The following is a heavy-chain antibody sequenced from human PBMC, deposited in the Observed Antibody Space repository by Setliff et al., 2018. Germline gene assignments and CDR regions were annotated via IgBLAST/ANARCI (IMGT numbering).Heavy chain of an antibody. CDR1: GASINRDY. D-gene: IGHD6-13*01. CDR2: IHYSGST. V-gene: IGHV4-59*12. J-gene: IGHJ4*02. CDR3: ARDRVLGSTWYELIASDF. Sequence: SETLSLTCSVSGASINRDYWNWIRQPPGKGLEWIGYIHYSGSTNYNPSLKSRVTISVDTSKNQFSLKLSSVTAADTAVYFCARDRVLGSTWYELIASDFWGQGSLVTVSS.